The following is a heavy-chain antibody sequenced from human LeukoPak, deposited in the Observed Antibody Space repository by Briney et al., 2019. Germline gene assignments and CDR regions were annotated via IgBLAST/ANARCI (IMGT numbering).Heavy chain of an antibody. J-gene: IGHJ4*02. CDR1: GYTFTNYG. Sequence: ASVKVSCKASGYTFTNYGINWVRQAPGQGLEWMGWISGYNGDINYAQRLQGRVTMTTDTSTSTAYMELRSLSSDDTAVYYCARVLSREGYFDYWGQGTLVTVLS. V-gene: IGHV1-18*01. CDR3: ARVLSREGYFDY. CDR2: ISGYNGDI. D-gene: IGHD5-24*01.